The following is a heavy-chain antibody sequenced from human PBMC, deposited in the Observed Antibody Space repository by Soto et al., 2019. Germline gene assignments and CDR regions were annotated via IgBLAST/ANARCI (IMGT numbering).Heavy chain of an antibody. CDR3: VRDERWAFDF. V-gene: IGHV3-48*02. D-gene: IGHD2-15*01. CDR1: GFSFSNYA. CDR2: ISIGSGSI. Sequence: EVQLVESGGGLVQPGGSRRVSCAASGFSFSNYAMNWVRQAPGKGLEWVSYISIGSGSIFYADSVKGRFTISRDDAKNSLSMQMNTLRDEDTAVYYCVRDERWAFDFWGQGTMVTVSS. J-gene: IGHJ3*01.